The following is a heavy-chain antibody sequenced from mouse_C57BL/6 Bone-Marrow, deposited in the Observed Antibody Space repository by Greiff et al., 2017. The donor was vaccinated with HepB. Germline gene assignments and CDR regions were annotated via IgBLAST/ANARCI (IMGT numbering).Heavy chain of an antibody. CDR1: GYTFTDYY. CDR3: ARERYYSNSFAY. CDR2: INPYNGGT. J-gene: IGHJ3*01. V-gene: IGHV1-19*01. D-gene: IGHD2-5*01. Sequence: EVQVVESGPVLVKPGASVKMSCKASGYTFTDYYMNWVKQSHGKSLEWIGVINPYNGGTSYNQKFKGKATLTVDKSSSTAYMELNSLTSEESAVYYCARERYYSNSFAYWGQGTLVTVSA.